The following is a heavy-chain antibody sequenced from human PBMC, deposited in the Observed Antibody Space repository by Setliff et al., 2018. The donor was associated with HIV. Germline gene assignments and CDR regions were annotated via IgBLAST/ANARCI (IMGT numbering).Heavy chain of an antibody. V-gene: IGHV4-61*08. J-gene: IGHJ1*01. CDR3: ARGPLGYCSGGSCYSVDFQH. CDR1: GDSIRGGDFY. Sequence: SETLSLTCIVSGDSIRGGDFYWTWIRQSPGKGLEWIGYVYWSGTTHYNPSLNGRVTISVDTSENQFSLKLSSVTAADTAVYYCARGPLGYCSGGSCYSVDFQHWGQGTLVTVSS. CDR2: VYWSGTT. D-gene: IGHD2-15*01.